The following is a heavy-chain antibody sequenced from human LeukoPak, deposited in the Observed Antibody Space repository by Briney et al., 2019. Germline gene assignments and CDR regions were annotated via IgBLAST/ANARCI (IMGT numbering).Heavy chain of an antibody. CDR2: IYTSGST. V-gene: IGHV4-4*07. CDR1: GDSISSYY. J-gene: IGHJ4*02. Sequence: SETLSLTCTVSGDSISSYYWSWIRQPAGTRLEWIGHIYTSGSTNYNPSLKSRVTMSVDTSKNQFSLRLSSVTAADTAVYYCARHRYSTEYYFEYWGQGTLVTVSS. CDR3: ARHRYSTEYYFEY. D-gene: IGHD6-13*01.